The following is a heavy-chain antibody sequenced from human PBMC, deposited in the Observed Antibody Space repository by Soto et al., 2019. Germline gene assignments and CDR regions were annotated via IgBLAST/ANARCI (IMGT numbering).Heavy chain of an antibody. CDR3: ARGVSQGMDV. V-gene: IGHV4-59*01. CDR1: GGSINSDF. Sequence: KPSEILSLTCTVSGGSINSDFWTWIRQPPGKGLEWIGYIYYSGSTRYNPSLKSRVIISGDTSKNQLSLRLSSVTTADTAVYYCARGVSQGMDVWGQGTTVTVSS. CDR2: IYYSGST. J-gene: IGHJ6*02.